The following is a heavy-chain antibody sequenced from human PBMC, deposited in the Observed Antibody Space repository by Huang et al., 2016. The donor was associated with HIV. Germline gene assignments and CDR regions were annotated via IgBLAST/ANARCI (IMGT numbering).Heavy chain of an antibody. D-gene: IGHD4-4*01. CDR3: ARQRAYGSTYADY. V-gene: IGHV5-51*01. CDR2: SYPGDSDT. J-gene: IGHJ4*02. Sequence: EVQLVQSGAEVKKSGESLKISCKGSGYKFTSYWIGWVRQTPGKGLEWMGISYPGDSDTRYRPSFQGQVTISADKSISTAYLQWSSLKASDTAMYYCARQRAYGSTYADYWGQGTLFTVSS. CDR1: GYKFTSYW.